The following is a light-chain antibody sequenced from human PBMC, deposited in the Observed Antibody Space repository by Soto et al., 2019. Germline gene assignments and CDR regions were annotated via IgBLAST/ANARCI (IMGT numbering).Light chain of an antibody. J-gene: IGLJ1*01. V-gene: IGLV2-14*01. CDR3: SSHPTSSALQV. Sequence: QSALTQPASVSGSPGQSITISCTGTISDFVVYNYVSWYQQHPGKAPKLMIYGVSNRPSGVSNRFSGSKSGNTASLTISGLQADDDADYYCSSHPTSSALQVFGTGTKVTVL. CDR2: GVS. CDR1: ISDFVVYNY.